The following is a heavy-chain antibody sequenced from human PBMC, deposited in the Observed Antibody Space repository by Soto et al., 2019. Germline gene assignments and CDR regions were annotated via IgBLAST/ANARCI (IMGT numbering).Heavy chain of an antibody. Sequence: QINLIESGPTLVKPTQTLTLTCTFSGFSLSTSGAAVGWVRQPPGRALEWLALIYWDGDKRYNASLGNRLTITKDASMNQVVLTLTNVDPADPATYYCAHRATMTIFGLIIDNGIWFDPWGQGTRVIVSS. J-gene: IGHJ5*02. CDR3: AHRATMTIFGLIIDNGIWFDP. CDR1: GFSLSTSGAA. V-gene: IGHV2-5*02. CDR2: IYWDGDK. D-gene: IGHD3-3*01.